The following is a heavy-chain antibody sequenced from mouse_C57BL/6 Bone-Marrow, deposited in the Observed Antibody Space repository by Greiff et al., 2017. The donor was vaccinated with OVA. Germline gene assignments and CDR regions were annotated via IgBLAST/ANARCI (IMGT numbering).Heavy chain of an antibody. CDR3: ARDAGYYGSSYTVYAMEY. J-gene: IGHJ4*01. V-gene: IGHV5-4*01. Sequence: EVQRVESGGGLVKPGGSLKLSCAASGFTFSSYAMSWVRQTPEKRLEWVATISDGGSYTYYPDNVKGRFTISRDNAKNNLYLQMSHLKSEDTAMYYCARDAGYYGSSYTVYAMEYWGQGTSVTVSS. CDR2: ISDGGSYT. CDR1: GFTFSSYA. D-gene: IGHD1-1*01.